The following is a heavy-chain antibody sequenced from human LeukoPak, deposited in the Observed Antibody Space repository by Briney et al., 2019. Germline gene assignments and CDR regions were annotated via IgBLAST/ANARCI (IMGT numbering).Heavy chain of an antibody. J-gene: IGHJ3*02. V-gene: IGHV3-48*03. D-gene: IGHD1-26*01. CDR1: GFTFSSYE. CDR3: ARALLGATTSGAFDI. CDR2: ISSSGSTI. Sequence: GSLRLSCAASGFTFSSYEMNWVRQAPGKGLEWVSYISSSGSTIYYADSVKGRFTISRDNAKNSLYLQMNSLRAEDTAVYYCARALLGATTSGAFDIWGQGTMVTVSS.